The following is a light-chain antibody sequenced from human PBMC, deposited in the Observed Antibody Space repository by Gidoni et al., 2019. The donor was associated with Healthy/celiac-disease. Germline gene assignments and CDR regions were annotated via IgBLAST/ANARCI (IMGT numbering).Light chain of an antibody. J-gene: IGLJ1*01. CDR2: DVS. Sequence: QSALTQPASVSGSPGQSITISGTGTSSDVGGYNYVSCYQQPPGKAPKLMIYDVSNRPSGVSNRFSGSKSGNTASLTISGLQAEDEADYYCSSYTSSSTLGVFGTGTKVTVL. V-gene: IGLV2-14*01. CDR3: SSYTSSSTLGV. CDR1: SSDVGGYNY.